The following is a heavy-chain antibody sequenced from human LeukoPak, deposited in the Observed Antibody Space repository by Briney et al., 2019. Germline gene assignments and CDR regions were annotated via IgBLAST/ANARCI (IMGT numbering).Heavy chain of an antibody. CDR1: GFTFSSYA. V-gene: IGHV3-23*01. CDR3: AKDRIAPISYYMDV. D-gene: IGHD6-13*01. J-gene: IGHJ6*03. CDR2: ISGSGGST. Sequence: GGSLRLSYAASGFTFSSYAMNWVRQAPGKGLEWVSAISGSGGSTYYADSVKGRFTISRDNSKNTLYLQMNSLRAEDTAVYYCAKDRIAPISYYMDVWGKGTTVTVSS.